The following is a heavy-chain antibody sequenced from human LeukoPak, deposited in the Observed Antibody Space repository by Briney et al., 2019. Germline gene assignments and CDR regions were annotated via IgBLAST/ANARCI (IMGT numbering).Heavy chain of an antibody. Sequence: PSETLSLTCTVSGGSISSSSYYWGWIRQPPGKGLEWIGYIYYSGSTYYNPSLKSRVTISVDTSKNQFSLKLSSVTAADTAVYYCARGYDGDGYNHPFDYWGQGTLVTVSS. CDR2: IYYSGST. CDR3: ARGYDGDGYNHPFDY. CDR1: GGSISSSSYY. V-gene: IGHV4-31*03. D-gene: IGHD5-24*01. J-gene: IGHJ4*02.